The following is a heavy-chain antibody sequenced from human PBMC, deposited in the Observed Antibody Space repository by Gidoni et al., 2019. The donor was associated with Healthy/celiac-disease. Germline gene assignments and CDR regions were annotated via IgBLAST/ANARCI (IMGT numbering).Heavy chain of an antibody. V-gene: IGHV4-34*01. CDR1: GGSFSGYY. D-gene: IGHD4-17*01. CDR2: INHSGST. Sequence: QVQLQQWGAGLLKPSETLSLTCAVYGGSFSGYYWSWIRQPPGKGLEWIGEINHSGSTNYNPSLKSRVTISVDTSKNQFSLKLSSVTAADTAVYYCARGRVTNYFDYWGQGTLVTVSS. CDR3: ARGRVTNYFDY. J-gene: IGHJ4*02.